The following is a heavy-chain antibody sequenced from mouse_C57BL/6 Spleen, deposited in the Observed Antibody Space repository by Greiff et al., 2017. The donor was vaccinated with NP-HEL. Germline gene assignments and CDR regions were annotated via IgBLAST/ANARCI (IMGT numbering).Heavy chain of an antibody. CDR2: IYPSDSET. Sequence: QVQLQQPGAELVRPGSSVKLSCKASGYTFTSYWMDWVKQRPGQGLEWIGNIYPSDSETHYNQKFKDKATLTVDKSSSTAYMQLSSLTSEDSAVYYCAREEGTGYFDVWGTGTTVTVSS. V-gene: IGHV1-61*01. CDR3: AREEGTGYFDV. J-gene: IGHJ1*03. D-gene: IGHD3-1*01. CDR1: GYTFTSYW.